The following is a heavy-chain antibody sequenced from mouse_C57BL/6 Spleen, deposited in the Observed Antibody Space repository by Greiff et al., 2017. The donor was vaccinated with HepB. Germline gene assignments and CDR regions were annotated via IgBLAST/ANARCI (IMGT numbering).Heavy chain of an antibody. Sequence: EVKLMESGGGLVQPGGSMKLSCVASGFTFSNYWMNWVRQSPEKGLEWVAQISLKSDNYATDYAESVKGRFTISRDDSKSSVYLQMINLRAEDTGIYYCTGGYYGSRYFDVWGTGTTVTVSS. CDR3: TGGYYGSRYFDV. V-gene: IGHV6-3*01. CDR2: ISLKSDNYAT. J-gene: IGHJ1*03. CDR1: GFTFSNYW. D-gene: IGHD1-1*01.